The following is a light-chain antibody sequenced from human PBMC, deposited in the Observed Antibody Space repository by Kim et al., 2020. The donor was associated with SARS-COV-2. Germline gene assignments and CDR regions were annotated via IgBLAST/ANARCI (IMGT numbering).Light chain of an antibody. CDR3: RQRSNWPPLT. V-gene: IGKV3-11*01. CDR1: QSVSSC. J-gene: IGKJ4*01. Sequence: APRERATPSCRASQSVSSCLAWYQQKPGQAPRRLLYDASNRATGIPARFSGSGSGTDFTLTISSLEPEDFAVYYCRQRSNWPPLTFGGGTKVDIK. CDR2: DAS.